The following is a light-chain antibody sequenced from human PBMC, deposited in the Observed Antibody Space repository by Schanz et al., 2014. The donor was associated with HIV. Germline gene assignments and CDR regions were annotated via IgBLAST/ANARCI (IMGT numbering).Light chain of an antibody. CDR2: AAS. J-gene: IGKJ3*01. V-gene: IGKV1D-16*01. CDR1: QSISSW. CDR3: QQLYSYPL. Sequence: DIQMTQSPSTLSASVGDRVTITCRASQSISSWLAWYQKKPETAPKLLIYAASTLQSGVPSRFSGSGSGTDFTLTISSLQPEDFATYYCQQLYSYPLFGPGTKVDIK.